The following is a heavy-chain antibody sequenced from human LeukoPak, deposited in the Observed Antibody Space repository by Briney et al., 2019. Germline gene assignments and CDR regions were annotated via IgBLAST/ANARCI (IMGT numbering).Heavy chain of an antibody. CDR2: INPGGGST. CDR3: AKDGSGSYLYY. J-gene: IGHJ4*02. D-gene: IGHD3-10*01. Sequence: GASVEVSCKASGYTFTSFYIHWVRQAPGQGLEWTGIINPGGGSTSYAQRFQGRVTMTRDMSTSTVYMELSSLRSEDTAVYYCAKDGSGSYLYYWGQGTLVTVSS. V-gene: IGHV1-46*01. CDR1: GYTFTSFY.